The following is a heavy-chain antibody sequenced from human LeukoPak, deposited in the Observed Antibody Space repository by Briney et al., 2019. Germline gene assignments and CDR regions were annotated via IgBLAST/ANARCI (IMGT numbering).Heavy chain of an antibody. J-gene: IGHJ3*02. V-gene: IGHV3-30*02. Sequence: GGSLRLSCAASGFTFSSYGMHWVRQAPGKGLEWVAFIRYDGSNKYYADSVKGRFTISRDNSKNTLYLQMNSLRAKDTAVYYCAKDQAGTGIPDAFDIWGQGTMVTVSS. CDR2: IRYDGSNK. CDR3: AKDQAGTGIPDAFDI. D-gene: IGHD1/OR15-1a*01. CDR1: GFTFSSYG.